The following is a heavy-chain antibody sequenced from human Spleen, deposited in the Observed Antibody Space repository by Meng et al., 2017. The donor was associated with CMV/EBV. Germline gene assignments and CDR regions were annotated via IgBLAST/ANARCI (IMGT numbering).Heavy chain of an antibody. J-gene: IGHJ3*02. CDR2: IWYDGSDK. CDR3: ARERLYQPLWGDALDI. CDR1: GFTFSSYG. Sequence: GGSLRLSCAASGFTFSSYGMHWVRQAPGKGLEWVAVIWYDGSDKYSADSVKGRFTISRDNAKDSLYLQMSSLRAEDTAVYYCARERLYQPLWGDALDIWGQGTMVTVSS. V-gene: IGHV3-33*01. D-gene: IGHD2-2*01.